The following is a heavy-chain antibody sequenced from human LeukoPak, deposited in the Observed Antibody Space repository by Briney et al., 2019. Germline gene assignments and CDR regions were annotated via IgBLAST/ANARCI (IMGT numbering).Heavy chain of an antibody. CDR2: ISAYNGNT. V-gene: IGHV1-18*01. CDR1: GYTFTSYG. D-gene: IGHD3-16*02. CDR3: ARDRSYCFDP. J-gene: IGHJ5*02. Sequence: ASVKVSCKASGYTFTSYGISWVRQAPAQGLEWMGWISAYNGNTKYAQKLQSRVTMTTDTYTSTAYMELRSLRFDDTAVYYCARDRSYCFDPWGQGTLVTVSS.